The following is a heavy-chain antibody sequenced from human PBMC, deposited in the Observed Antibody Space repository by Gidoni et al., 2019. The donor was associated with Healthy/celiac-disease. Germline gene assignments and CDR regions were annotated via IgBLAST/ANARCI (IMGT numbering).Heavy chain of an antibody. CDR2: IYWNDDK. J-gene: IGHJ4*02. D-gene: IGHD6-6*01. Sequence: QITLKESGPTLVKPTQTLTLTCTFSGFSLSTSGVGVGWIRQPPGKALEWLALIYWNDDKRYSPSLKSRLTITKDTSKNQVVFTMTNMDPVDTATYYCAQSSIAETGTGYWGQGTLVTVSS. CDR3: AQSSIAETGTGY. CDR1: GFSLSTSGVG. V-gene: IGHV2-5*01.